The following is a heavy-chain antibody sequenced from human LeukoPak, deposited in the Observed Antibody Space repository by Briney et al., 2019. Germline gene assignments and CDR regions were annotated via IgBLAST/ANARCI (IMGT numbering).Heavy chain of an antibody. V-gene: IGHV3-64*01. CDR1: RFTFSDYA. D-gene: IGHD6-6*01. Sequence: PGGSLRLSCVASRFTFSDYAMHWVRQAPGKGLEYLSVISSNGGNTYYANSVKGRFTISRDNSKKTLYLQMGSLRAEDMAVYYCARTRQSGRSSSVGDGLDIWGQGTMVTVSS. CDR3: ARTRQSGRSSSVGDGLDI. J-gene: IGHJ3*02. CDR2: ISSNGGNT.